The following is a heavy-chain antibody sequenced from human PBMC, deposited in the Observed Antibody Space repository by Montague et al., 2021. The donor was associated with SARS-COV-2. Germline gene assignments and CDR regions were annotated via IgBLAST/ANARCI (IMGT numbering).Heavy chain of an antibody. Sequence: SETLSLTCAVYDGSFSDYSWTWIRQPPGKGLEWIEEINHRGSTNYNPSLKSRVTISVDASKNQFSLKMTSVTAADTAVYYCARGRQHINMVVVVVTGGEYCFDFWGQGTLVAVSS. CDR3: ARGRQHINMVVVVVTGGEYCFDF. D-gene: IGHD3-22*01. CDR1: DGSFSDYS. J-gene: IGHJ4*02. CDR2: INHRGST. V-gene: IGHV4-34*01.